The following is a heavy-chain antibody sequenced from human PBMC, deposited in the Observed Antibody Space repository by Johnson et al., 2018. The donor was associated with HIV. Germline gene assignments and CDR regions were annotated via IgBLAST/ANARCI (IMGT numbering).Heavy chain of an antibody. CDR2: ISASGGDT. D-gene: IGHD6-6*01. Sequence: VQLVESGGGSVQPGGFLRLSCAASGFTFSSYAMSWVRQAPGTGLAWVSSISASGGDTFYADSVKGRFTISRDNSKTTLFLQMGSLRAEDTAVYSCAKDMWGAARGAFDIWGQGTMVTVSS. CDR3: AKDMWGAARGAFDI. CDR1: GFTFSSYA. J-gene: IGHJ3*02. V-gene: IGHV3-23*04.